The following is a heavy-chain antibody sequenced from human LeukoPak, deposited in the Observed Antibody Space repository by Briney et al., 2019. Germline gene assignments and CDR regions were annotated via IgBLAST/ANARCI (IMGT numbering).Heavy chain of an antibody. CDR3: ARAMVRGVIEYYYYGMDV. D-gene: IGHD3-10*01. J-gene: IGHJ6*02. CDR1: GFTFSSYG. CDR2: IRYDGSNK. V-gene: IGHV3-30*02. Sequence: PGGSLRLSCAASGFTFSSYGMHWVRQAPGKGLEWVAFIRYDGSNKYYADSVKGRFTISRDNSKNTLYLQMNSLRAEDTAVYYCARAMVRGVIEYYYYGMDVWGQGTTVTVSS.